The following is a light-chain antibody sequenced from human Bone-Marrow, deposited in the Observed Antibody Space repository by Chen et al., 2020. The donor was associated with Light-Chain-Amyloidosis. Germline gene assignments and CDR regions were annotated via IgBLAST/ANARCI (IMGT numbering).Light chain of an antibody. V-gene: IGKV3-20*01. J-gene: IGKJ1*01. CDR2: GAS. Sequence: DMVLTQSPGTLSLSPGQRATLSCWASQSVSSNYLAGYQQKPGQAPRLLIYGASSRATGIPDRFSGSGSGTDFTLTISRLEPEDFAVYYCQHYGGSLWTFGQGTKVEIK. CDR3: QHYGGSLWT. CDR1: QSVSSNY.